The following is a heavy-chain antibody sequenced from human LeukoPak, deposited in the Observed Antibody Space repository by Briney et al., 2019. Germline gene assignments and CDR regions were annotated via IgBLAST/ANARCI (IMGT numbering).Heavy chain of an antibody. V-gene: IGHV3-30*02. D-gene: IGHD2-15*01. CDR1: GFTFSSYA. CDR3: AKEGGSPKGAFDI. CDR2: IQYDGSIK. J-gene: IGHJ3*02. Sequence: GGSLRLSCAASGFTFSSYAMHWVRQAPGKGLEWVAFIQYDGSIKHYADSAKGRFTISRDNSKNTLYLQMNNLRPEDTAVYYCAKEGGSPKGAFDIWGQGTMVTVSS.